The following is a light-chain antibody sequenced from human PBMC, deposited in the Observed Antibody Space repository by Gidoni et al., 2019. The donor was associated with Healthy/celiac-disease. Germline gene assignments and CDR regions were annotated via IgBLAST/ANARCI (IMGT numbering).Light chain of an antibody. CDR2: EGS. CDR3: CSYAGSSTF. J-gene: IGLJ1*01. CDR1: SSDVGSYNL. V-gene: IGLV2-23*03. Sequence: QSALTQPASVSGSPGQSITISCTGTSSDVGSYNLVSWYQQHPGKAPKLMIDEGSKRPSGVSNRFSGSKSGNTASLTISGLQAEDEADYYCCSYAGSSTFFGTGTKVTVL.